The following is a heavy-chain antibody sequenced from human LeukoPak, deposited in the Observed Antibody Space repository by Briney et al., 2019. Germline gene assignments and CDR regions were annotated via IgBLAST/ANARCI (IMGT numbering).Heavy chain of an antibody. Sequence: SETLSLTCAVYGGSFSGYYWSWIRQHPGKGLGWIGYIYYSGSTYYNPSLKSRVTISVDTSKNQFSLKLSSVTAADTAVYYCARDRGVTIFGAFDYWGQGTLVTVSS. J-gene: IGHJ4*02. CDR3: ARDRGVTIFGAFDY. CDR1: GGSFSGYY. D-gene: IGHD3-3*01. CDR2: IYYSGST. V-gene: IGHV4-31*11.